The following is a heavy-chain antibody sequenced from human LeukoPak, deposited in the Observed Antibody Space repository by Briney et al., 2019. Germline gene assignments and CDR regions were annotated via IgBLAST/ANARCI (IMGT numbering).Heavy chain of an antibody. CDR3: ARQPGLAAFDI. CDR2: IYYSGRT. J-gene: IGHJ3*02. CDR1: PDSISSSSHY. V-gene: IGHV4-39*01. Sequence: SETLSLTCSVSPDSISSSSHYWGWIRQPPGRGLEWVGSIYYSGRTYYNPSLQSRVTISVDTSKNQFSLKLDSVTAADTAVFYCARQPGLAAFDIWGQGTLVTVSS.